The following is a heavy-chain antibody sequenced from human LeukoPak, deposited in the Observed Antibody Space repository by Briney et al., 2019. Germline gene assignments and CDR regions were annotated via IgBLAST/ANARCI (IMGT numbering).Heavy chain of an antibody. CDR3: AKAGDSDSSGYTFDY. Sequence: GGSLRLSCAASGFTFSSYGMHWVRQAPGKGLEWVAVISYDGSNKYYADSVKGRFTISRDNSKNTLYLQMNSLRAEDTAVYYCAKAGDSDSSGYTFDYWGQGTLVTVSS. V-gene: IGHV3-30*18. J-gene: IGHJ4*02. D-gene: IGHD3-22*01. CDR2: ISYDGSNK. CDR1: GFTFSSYG.